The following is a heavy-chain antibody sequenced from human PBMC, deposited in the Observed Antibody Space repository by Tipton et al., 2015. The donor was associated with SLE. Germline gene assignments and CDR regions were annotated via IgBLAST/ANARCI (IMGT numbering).Heavy chain of an antibody. J-gene: IGHJ6*03. CDR3: ASITAGGSYYMDI. D-gene: IGHD1-14*01. V-gene: IGHV4-39*07. CDR2: LFYTGST. CDR1: GGSISGGSSH. Sequence: TLSLTCTVSGGSISGGSSHWGWIRQPPGKGLGWIGSLFYTGSTYYNPSLKSRVTISVDTSNDSFSLRLTSVTAADTAVYYCASITAGGSYYMDIWGKGTTVTVSS.